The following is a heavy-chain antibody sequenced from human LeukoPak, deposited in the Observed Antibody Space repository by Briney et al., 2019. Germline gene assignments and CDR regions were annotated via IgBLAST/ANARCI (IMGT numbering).Heavy chain of an antibody. J-gene: IGHJ4*02. CDR2: ISSSSSYI. V-gene: IGHV3-21*01. CDR1: GFTFSSYS. CDR3: AREGSYYYGSGSYPFDY. Sequence: KSGGSLRLSCAASGFTFSSYSMNWVRQAPGKGLEWVSSISSSSSYIYYADSVKGRFTISRDNAKNSLYLQMNSLRAEDTAVYYCAREGSYYYGSGSYPFDYWGQGTLVTVSS. D-gene: IGHD3-10*01.